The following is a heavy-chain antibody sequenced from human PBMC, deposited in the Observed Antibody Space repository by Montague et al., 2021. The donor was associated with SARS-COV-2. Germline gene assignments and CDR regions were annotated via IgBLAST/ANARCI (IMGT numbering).Heavy chain of an antibody. V-gene: IGHV4-34*01. CDR3: ARALFSRRGVYITTYYYSYYMDA. J-gene: IGHJ6*03. CDR1: GTSFSGYY. D-gene: IGHD3-10*01. Sequence: SETLSLTCAVHGTSFSGYYWSWIRQPPGKGLELIGEINHSGVTNYNPSLKSRVTISMDTSKNQFSLNVNSVSAADTAVYYCARALFSRRGVYITTYYYSYYMDAWGTGTTVTVSS. CDR2: INHSGVT.